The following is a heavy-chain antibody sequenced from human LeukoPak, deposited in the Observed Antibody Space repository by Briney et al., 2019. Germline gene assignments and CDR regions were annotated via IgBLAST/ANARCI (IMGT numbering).Heavy chain of an antibody. CDR1: GFTFSSYS. CDR3: ARIPRDFWFDP. V-gene: IGHV3-21*01. Sequence: GGSLRLSCAASGFTFSSYSMNWVRQAPGKGLEWVSSISSSSSYIYYADSVKGRFTISRDNAKNSLFLQMNSLRAEDTAVYYCARIPRDFWFDPWGQGTLVTVSS. J-gene: IGHJ5*02. D-gene: IGHD2/OR15-2a*01. CDR2: ISSSSSYI.